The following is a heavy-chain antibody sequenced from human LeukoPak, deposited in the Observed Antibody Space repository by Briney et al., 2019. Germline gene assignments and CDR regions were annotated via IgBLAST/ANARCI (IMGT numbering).Heavy chain of an antibody. J-gene: IGHJ4*02. D-gene: IGHD6-19*01. Sequence: GGSLRLSCAASGFTFSSYSMNWVRQAPGKGLEWVSYISSSSSTIYYADSVKGRFTISRDNAKNSLYLQMNSLRAEDTAVYYCARQKEQWLVLLDYWGQGALVTVSS. V-gene: IGHV3-48*04. CDR1: GFTFSSYS. CDR3: ARQKEQWLVLLDY. CDR2: ISSSSSTI.